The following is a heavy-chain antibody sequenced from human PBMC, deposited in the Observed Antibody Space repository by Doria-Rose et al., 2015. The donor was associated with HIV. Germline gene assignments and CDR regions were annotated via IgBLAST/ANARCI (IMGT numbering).Heavy chain of an antibody. Sequence: VSGGSLVQPGRSLRLSCIGSGFTFSDYAMNWVRQSPGKGLEWIGFIRSKAYGGTTKNAASVNGRFSISREDSKGIAYLQMNSLKTDGTAMYFCRSHGTADDGCDIWGQGTMDTVS. CDR2: IRSKAYGGTT. V-gene: IGHV3-49*04. CDR3: RSHGTADDGCDI. CDR1: GFTFSDYA. D-gene: IGHD1-7*01. J-gene: IGHJ3*02.